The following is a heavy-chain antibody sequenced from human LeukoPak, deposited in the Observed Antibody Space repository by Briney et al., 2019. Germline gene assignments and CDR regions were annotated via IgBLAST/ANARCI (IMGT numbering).Heavy chain of an antibody. CDR1: GGSISSYY. Sequence: SETLSLTCTVSGGSISSYYWSWIRQPAGKGLEWIGRIYTSGSTNYNPSLKSRVTMSVDTSKNQFSLKLSSVTAADTAVYYCARDWGYHYDSSGYRASYYFDYWGQGTLVTVSS. D-gene: IGHD3-22*01. J-gene: IGHJ4*02. CDR2: IYTSGST. V-gene: IGHV4-4*07. CDR3: ARDWGYHYDSSGYRASYYFDY.